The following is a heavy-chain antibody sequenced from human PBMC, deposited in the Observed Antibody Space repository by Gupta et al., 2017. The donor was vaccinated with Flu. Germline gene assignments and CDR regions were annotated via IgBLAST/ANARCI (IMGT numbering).Heavy chain of an antibody. J-gene: IGHJ4*03. CDR2: IYRSDRT. D-gene: IGHD2-21*01. CDR1: GDSISSAY. CDR3: ARDTCDGDRCHIFDY. V-gene: IGHV4-4*07. Sequence: QVQLQESGPGLVKPSETLSLTCTVSGDSISSAYWSWIRQPAGKGLEWIGRIYRSDRTNYNSSLKSRVTMSIDRARNQFSVRLTSVTAADTAIYYCARDTCDGDRCHIFDYWGQGTLVTVSS.